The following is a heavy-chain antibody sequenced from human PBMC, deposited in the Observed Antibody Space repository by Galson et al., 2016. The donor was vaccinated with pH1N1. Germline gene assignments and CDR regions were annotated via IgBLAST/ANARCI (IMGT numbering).Heavy chain of an antibody. CDR1: GYTFTSFG. J-gene: IGHJ4*02. CDR3: AKDLSSDYGDYGLDY. V-gene: IGHV1-18*01. D-gene: IGHD4-17*01. Sequence: SVKVSCKASGYTFTSFGITWVRQAPGQGLEWMGWINVHNGHTDYAQRLQGRVAMTTDTSTSTAYMELRSLRSDDTAVYYCAKDLSSDYGDYGLDYWGQGTLVTVSS. CDR2: INVHNGHT.